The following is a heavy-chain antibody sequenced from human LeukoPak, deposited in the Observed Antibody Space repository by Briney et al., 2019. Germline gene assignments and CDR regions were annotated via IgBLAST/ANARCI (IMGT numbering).Heavy chain of an antibody. CDR2: ISGSGGST. CDR3: ASDVDTVSLFDY. J-gene: IGHJ4*02. Sequence: PGGSLRLSCAASGFTFSDYWMTWVRQAPGKGLEWVSAISGSGGSTYYADSVKGRFTISRDNSKNTLYLQMNSLRAEDTAVYYCASDVDTVSLFDYWGQGTLVTVSS. V-gene: IGHV3-23*01. D-gene: IGHD5-18*01. CDR1: GFTFSDYW.